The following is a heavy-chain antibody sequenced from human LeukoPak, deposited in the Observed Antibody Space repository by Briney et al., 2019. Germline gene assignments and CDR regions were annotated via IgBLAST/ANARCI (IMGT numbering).Heavy chain of an antibody. CDR1: GFTFSSYD. V-gene: IGHV3-13*01. D-gene: IGHD3-3*01. CDR2: IGTAGDT. J-gene: IGHJ4*02. CDR3: ARGIPSITIFGVVTAFDY. Sequence: QPGGSLRLSCAASGFTFSSYDMHWVRQATGKGLEWVSAIGTAGDTYYPGSVKGRFTISRGNAKNSLYLQMNSLRAGDTAVYYCARGIPSITIFGVVTAFDYWGQGTLVTVSS.